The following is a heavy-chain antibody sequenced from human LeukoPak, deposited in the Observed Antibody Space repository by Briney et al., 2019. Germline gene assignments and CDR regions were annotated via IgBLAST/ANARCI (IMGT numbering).Heavy chain of an antibody. CDR1: GGPFSSFA. D-gene: IGHD2-2*01. J-gene: IGHJ6*02. V-gene: IGHV1-69*04. CDR2: IIPILAIS. CDR3: AREPMNIVVVPAASHYYYGMDV. Sequence: SVKVSCKASGGPFSSFAITWVRQAPGQGLEWMGRIIPILAISYYAQNFQGRVTITADKSTSTAYMELSSLRSEDTAVYYCAREPMNIVVVPAASHYYYGMDVWGQGTTVTVSS.